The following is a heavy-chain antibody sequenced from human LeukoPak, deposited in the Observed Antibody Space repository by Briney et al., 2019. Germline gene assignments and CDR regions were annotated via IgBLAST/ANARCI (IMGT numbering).Heavy chain of an antibody. CDR2: IYHSEST. CDR1: GYSISNGYF. V-gene: IGHV4-38-2*02. CDR3: ARVRQITMVRGVISYMDV. J-gene: IGHJ6*03. Sequence: SETLSLTCTVSGYSISNGYFWGWIRQPPGKGLEWIGSIYHSESTSYNPSLKSRVTISVDTSKNQFSLKLSSVTAADTAAYYCARVRQITMVRGVISYMDVWAKGPRSPSP. D-gene: IGHD3-10*01.